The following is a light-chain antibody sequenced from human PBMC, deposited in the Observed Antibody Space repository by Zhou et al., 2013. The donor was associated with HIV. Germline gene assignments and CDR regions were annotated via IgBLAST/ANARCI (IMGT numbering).Light chain of an antibody. V-gene: IGKV1-12*01. CDR2: AAS. CDR1: QDITSW. CDR3: LQDYSYPRT. Sequence: DIQMTQSPSSVSASVGDRVTITCRASQDITSWLAWYQQKPGQAPKLLIYAASSLQTGVPSRFSGSGSGTDFTLSISGLQPEDFVIYYCLQDYSYPRTFGQGTRLEI. J-gene: IGKJ2*02.